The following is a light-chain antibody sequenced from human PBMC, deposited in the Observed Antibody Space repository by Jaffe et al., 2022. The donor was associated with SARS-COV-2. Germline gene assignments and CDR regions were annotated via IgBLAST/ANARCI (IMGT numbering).Light chain of an antibody. CDR3: QQYGRSART. V-gene: IGKV3-20*01. CDR1: QSVNSNF. Sequence: EVLLTQSPGTLSLAPGERATLSCRASQSVNSNFLAWYQQRPGQAPRLLIYAASNRATGIPDRFSGSGSGTDFTLTISRLEPEDFAVYYCQQYGRSARTFGQGTKLEIK. CDR2: AAS. J-gene: IGKJ2*01.